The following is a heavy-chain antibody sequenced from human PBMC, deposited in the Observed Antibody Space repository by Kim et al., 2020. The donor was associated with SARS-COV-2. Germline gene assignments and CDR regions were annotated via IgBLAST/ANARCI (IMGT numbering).Heavy chain of an antibody. Sequence: DSVKGRFTIARDNAKNSLYLQMNSLRAEDTAVYYCAREGSTMVRGVILAYWGQGTLVTVSS. D-gene: IGHD3-10*01. CDR3: AREGSTMVRGVILAY. J-gene: IGHJ4*02. V-gene: IGHV3-21*01.